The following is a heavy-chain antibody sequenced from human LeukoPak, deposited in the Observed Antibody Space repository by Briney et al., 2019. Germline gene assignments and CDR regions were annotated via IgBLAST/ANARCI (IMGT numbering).Heavy chain of an antibody. CDR3: ARWGPGPLPRLVSGNWFDP. D-gene: IGHD6-19*01. CDR1: GGSISSSSYY. CDR2: IYYSGST. J-gene: IGHJ5*02. V-gene: IGHV4-39*07. Sequence: SETLSLTCTVSGGSISSSSYYWGWIRQPPGKGLEWIGSIYYSGSTYYNPSLKSRVTISVDTSKNQFFLKLSSVTAADTAVYYCARWGPGPLPRLVSGNWFDPWGQGTLVTVSS.